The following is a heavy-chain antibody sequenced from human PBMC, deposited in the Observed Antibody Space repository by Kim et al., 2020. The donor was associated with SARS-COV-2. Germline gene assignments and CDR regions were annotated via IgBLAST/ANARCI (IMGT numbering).Heavy chain of an antibody. J-gene: IGHJ4*02. V-gene: IGHV4-34*01. Sequence: LKSRVTISVDTSKNQFSLELSSVTAADTAVYYCARGRGSYYDSSGYWNYWGQGTLVTVSS. CDR3: ARGRGSYYDSSGYWNY. D-gene: IGHD3-22*01.